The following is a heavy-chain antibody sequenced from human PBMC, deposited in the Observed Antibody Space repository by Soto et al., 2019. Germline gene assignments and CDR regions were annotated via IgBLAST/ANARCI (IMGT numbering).Heavy chain of an antibody. CDR2: ISYDGSNK. Sequence: HPGGSLRLSCAASGFTFQSHWMHWLRQAPGKGLEWVAVISYDGSNKYYADSVKGRFTISRDNSKNTLYPQMNSLRAEDTAVYYCAKDYCTNGVCAYYYYYGMDVWGQGTTVTVSS. V-gene: IGHV3-30*18. CDR1: GFTFQSHW. D-gene: IGHD2-8*01. CDR3: AKDYCTNGVCAYYYYYGMDV. J-gene: IGHJ6*02.